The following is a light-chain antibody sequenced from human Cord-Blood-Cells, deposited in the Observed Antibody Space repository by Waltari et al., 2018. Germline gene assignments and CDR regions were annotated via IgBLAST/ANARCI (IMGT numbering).Light chain of an antibody. CDR1: SSDVGGYNY. CDR2: EVS. J-gene: IGLJ1*01. Sequence: QSALTLPASVSGSPGPSITISCTGTSSDVGGYNYVSWYQQHPGKAPKLMIYEVSNRPSGVSNRFSGSKSGNTASPTISGLQAEDEADYYCSSYTSSSTYVFGTGTKVTVL. V-gene: IGLV2-14*01. CDR3: SSYTSSSTYV.